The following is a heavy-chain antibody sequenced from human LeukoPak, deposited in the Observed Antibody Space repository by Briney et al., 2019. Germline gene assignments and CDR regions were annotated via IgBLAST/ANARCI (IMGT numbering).Heavy chain of an antibody. CDR2: ISSSGSTI. V-gene: IGHV3-11*04. D-gene: IGHD6-19*01. J-gene: IGHJ2*01. CDR3: ARISSGWYPNWYFDL. CDR1: GFTFSDYY. Sequence: GGSLRLSCAAPGFTFSDYYMSWIRQAPGKGLEWVSYISSSGSTIYYADSVKGRFTISRDNAKNSLYLQMNSLRAEDTAVYYCARISSGWYPNWYFDLWGRGTLVTVSS.